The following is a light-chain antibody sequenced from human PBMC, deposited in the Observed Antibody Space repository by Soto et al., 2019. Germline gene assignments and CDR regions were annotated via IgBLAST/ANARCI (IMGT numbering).Light chain of an antibody. CDR1: SSDVGAHNY. J-gene: IGLJ1*01. V-gene: IGLV2-14*03. CDR2: NVS. Sequence: QSVLTQPASVSGSPGQSITISCAGTSSDVGAHNYVSWYQQYPGKVPKVLIDNVSNRPSGVSNRFSGSKSGNRAYLTISGLQAEDEADYFCTSSTSDSLYVFGTGTKVTV. CDR3: TSSTSDSLYV.